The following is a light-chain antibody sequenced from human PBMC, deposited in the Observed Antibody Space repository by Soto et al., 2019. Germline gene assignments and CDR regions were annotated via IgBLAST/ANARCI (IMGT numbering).Light chain of an antibody. CDR1: SSDIGAYDY. V-gene: IGLV2-14*01. J-gene: IGLJ2*01. Sequence: QSALTQPASLSGSPGQSITISCTGTSSDIGAYDYVSWFQQHPGKAPKLMISEVNNRPSGVSNRFSGSKSGNTAYLTISGLQSEDEADYYCQSFDSSFTGPILGVGTKLTVL. CDR2: EVN. CDR3: QSFDSSFTGPI.